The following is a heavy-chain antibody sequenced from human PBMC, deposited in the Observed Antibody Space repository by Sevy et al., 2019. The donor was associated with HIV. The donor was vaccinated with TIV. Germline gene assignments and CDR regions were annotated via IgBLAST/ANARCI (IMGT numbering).Heavy chain of an antibody. CDR1: GGTLNNYG. CDR2: IIPSVGIA. V-gene: IGHV1-69*10. J-gene: IGHJ4*02. CDR3: ASVRPCGGDCYFFDT. Sequence: ASVKVSCKASGGTLNNYGMNWVRQAPGQGLDWMGGIIPSVGIASYAQKIQGRAAITGDESTSTIYLEVGRLRSGDTAVYFCASVRPCGGDCYFFDTWGQGTLVTVSS. D-gene: IGHD2-21*02.